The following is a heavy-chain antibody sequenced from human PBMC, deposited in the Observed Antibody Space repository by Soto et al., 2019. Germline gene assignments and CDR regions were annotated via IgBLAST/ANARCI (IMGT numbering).Heavy chain of an antibody. CDR1: GFTFSSYW. CDR3: AKDPPSTVTAGRYGMDV. J-gene: IGHJ6*02. V-gene: IGHV3-7*05. D-gene: IGHD4-4*01. CDR2: IKQDGSEK. Sequence: PGGSLSLSCAASGFTFSSYWMSWVRQAPGKGLEWVANIKQDGSEKYYVDSVKGRFTISRDNSKNTLYLQMNSLRAEETAVYYCAKDPPSTVTAGRYGMDVWGQGTTVNVSS.